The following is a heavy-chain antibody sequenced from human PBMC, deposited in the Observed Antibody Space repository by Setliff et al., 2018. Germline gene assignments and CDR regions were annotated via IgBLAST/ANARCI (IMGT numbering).Heavy chain of an antibody. CDR3: ATLTGDRGVDY. D-gene: IGHD7-27*01. J-gene: IGHJ4*02. Sequence: PSETLSLTCAVSGYSISSGYNWGWIRQPPGKGLEWIASIYYRGSTSYNSSLKNRVSISVDTSKNQFSLNLNSVTAADTAVYYCATLTGDRGVDYWGQGRLVTVSS. CDR2: IYYRGST. V-gene: IGHV4-38-2*01. CDR1: GYSISSGYN.